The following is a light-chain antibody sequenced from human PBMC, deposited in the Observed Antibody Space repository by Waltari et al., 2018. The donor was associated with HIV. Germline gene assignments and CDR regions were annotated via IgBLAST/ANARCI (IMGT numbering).Light chain of an antibody. CDR3: YSAPDNNWV. CDR2: KDT. CDR1: ILAKRY. Sequence: SFELTQPSSVSVSPGQTARITCSGDILAKRYVRWFQQKPGQAPVVVIHKDTERPSGIPERFSGSSSGTTGTLTISGAQVEDEADYYCYSAPDNNWVFGGGTKLTVL. V-gene: IGLV3-27*01. J-gene: IGLJ3*02.